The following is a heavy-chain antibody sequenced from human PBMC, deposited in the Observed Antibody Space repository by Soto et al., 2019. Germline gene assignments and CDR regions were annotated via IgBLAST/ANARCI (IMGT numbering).Heavy chain of an antibody. CDR3: ASPLGVGATDPFDY. J-gene: IGHJ4*02. V-gene: IGHV3-74*01. Sequence: EVQLVESGGGLVQPGGSLRLSCAASGFTFSNYWMHWVRQAPGKGLVWVSRISSVGTSTSYADSVKGRFTISRDNAKNTLYPQMNSLRAEDTAVYYCASPLGVGATDPFDYWGQGTLVTVSS. D-gene: IGHD1-26*01. CDR1: GFTFSNYW. CDR2: ISSVGTST.